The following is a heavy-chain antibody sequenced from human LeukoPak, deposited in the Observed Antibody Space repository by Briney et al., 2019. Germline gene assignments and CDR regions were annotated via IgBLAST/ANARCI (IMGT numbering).Heavy chain of an antibody. CDR3: AELGITMIGGV. V-gene: IGHV3-30*04. Sequence: GRSLRLSCAASGFTFSSYAMHWVRQAPGKGLEWVAVISYDGSNKYYADSVKGRFTISRDNAKDSLYLQMNSLRAEDTAVYYCAELGITMIGGVWGKGTTVTISS. CDR1: GFTFSSYA. CDR2: ISYDGSNK. J-gene: IGHJ6*04. D-gene: IGHD3-10*02.